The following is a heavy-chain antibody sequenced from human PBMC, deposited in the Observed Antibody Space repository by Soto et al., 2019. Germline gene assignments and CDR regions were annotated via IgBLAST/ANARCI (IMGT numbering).Heavy chain of an antibody. V-gene: IGHV3-30-3*01. CDR1: GFTFSSYS. Sequence: QVQLVESGGGVVQPGGSLRLSCVASGFTFSSYSMHWVRQAPGKGLEWVAVTSFEENNNQFYGYAVKGRFTIFRDNSKNTLYLQMTSLRVDDTAVYYCVRPTTRYFYYGMDVWGQGTTVTVSS. CDR3: VRPTTRYFYYGMDV. J-gene: IGHJ6*02. D-gene: IGHD4-4*01. CDR2: TSFEENNNQ.